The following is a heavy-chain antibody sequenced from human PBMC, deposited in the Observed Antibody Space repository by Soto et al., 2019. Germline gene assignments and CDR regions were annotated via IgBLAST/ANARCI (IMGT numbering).Heavy chain of an antibody. CDR3: ARVRNYGHYYYYYMDV. J-gene: IGHJ6*03. V-gene: IGHV4-34*01. CDR1: GGSFSGYY. Sequence: QVQLQQWRAGLLKPSETLSLTCAVYGGSFSGYYWSWIRQPPGKGLEWIGEINHSGSTNYNPSLKSRVTISVDTSKNQFSLKLSSVTAADTAVYYCARVRNYGHYYYYYMDVWGKGTTVTVSS. D-gene: IGHD1-7*01. CDR2: INHSGST.